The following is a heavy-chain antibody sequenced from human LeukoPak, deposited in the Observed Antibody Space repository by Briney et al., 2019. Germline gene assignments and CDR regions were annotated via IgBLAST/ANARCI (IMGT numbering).Heavy chain of an antibody. J-gene: IGHJ6*03. CDR1: GGSISSYY. CDR2: IYYSGST. V-gene: IGHV4-59*08. CDR3: ARVGPIVVVPAAKYYYYYYMDV. D-gene: IGHD2-2*01. Sequence: SETLSLTCTVSGGSISSYYWSWIRQPPGKGLEWIGYIYYSGSTNYNPSLKSRVTMSVDTSKNQFSLKLSSVTAADTAVYYCARVGPIVVVPAAKYYYYYYMDVWGKGTTVTVSS.